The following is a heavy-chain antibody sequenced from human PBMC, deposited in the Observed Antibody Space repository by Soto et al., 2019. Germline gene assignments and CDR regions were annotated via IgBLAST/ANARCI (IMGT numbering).Heavy chain of an antibody. V-gene: IGHV4-34*01. CDR3: ARDEISGLFAY. CDR2: VNNSGSS. J-gene: IGHJ4*01. Sequence: QVQLQQWGAGLLKPSETLSLTCAVYGGSFSGYDWTWIREPTGTGLELIGEVNNSGSSNYNPSLKSRVTISVDTYKDQFLLELNCATDADTGVYCCARDEISGLFAYWGHGTAATVSS. CDR1: GGSFSGYD.